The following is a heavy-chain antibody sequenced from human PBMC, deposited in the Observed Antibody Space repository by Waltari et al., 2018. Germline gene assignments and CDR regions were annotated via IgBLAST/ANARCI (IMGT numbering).Heavy chain of an antibody. V-gene: IGHV3-11*01. CDR1: GLPFGSYY. Sequence: QAQLVESGGGWVKPGGSLRPSCGASGLPFGSYYMSWIRQAPGKGLEWVSYINSRGNTIYYADSVKGRFTISRDNAKNSLYLQMNSLRVEDTAVYYCASGGLVVIVAATHWGQGTLVTVSS. CDR3: ASGGLVVIVAATH. D-gene: IGHD2-15*01. CDR2: INSRGNTI. J-gene: IGHJ4*02.